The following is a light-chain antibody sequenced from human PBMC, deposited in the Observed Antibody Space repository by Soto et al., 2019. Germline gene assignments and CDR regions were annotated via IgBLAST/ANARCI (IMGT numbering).Light chain of an antibody. J-gene: IGKJ4*01. CDR3: QQSYGIPPVT. CDR2: GAS. CDR1: QSVSSN. V-gene: IGKV3-15*01. Sequence: EIVMTQSPATLSVSPGERATLSCRASQSVSSNLAWYQQKPGQAPRLLIYGASTRATGIPARFSGSGSGTEFTLTISSLQSEDFATYYCQQSYGIPPVTFGGGTKVEIK.